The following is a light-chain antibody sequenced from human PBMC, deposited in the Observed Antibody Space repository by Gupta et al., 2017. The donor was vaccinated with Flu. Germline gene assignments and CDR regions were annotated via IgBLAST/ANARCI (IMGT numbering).Light chain of an antibody. V-gene: IGLV2-11*01. J-gene: IGLJ1*01. CDR3: YSDAHSDTYV. CDR2: DGS. CDR1: SSAGGGYNH. Sequence: SALTQPRSVSGSPGQPVTISCTGTSSAGGGYNHGYWSPQPPGTAPNPMIYDGSRRTAAVPGRFSASESGNTASLTISGPEDEGVADYYFYSDAHSDTYVFGTGSKITVL.